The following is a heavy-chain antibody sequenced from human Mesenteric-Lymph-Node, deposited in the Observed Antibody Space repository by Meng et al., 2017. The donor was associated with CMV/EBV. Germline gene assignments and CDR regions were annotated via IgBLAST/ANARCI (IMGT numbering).Heavy chain of an antibody. V-gene: IGHV4-59*01. CDR2: IYYSGST. CDR1: GGSISSYY. J-gene: IGHJ4*02. Sequence: GSLRLSCTVSGGSISSYYWSWIRQPPGKGLEWIGYIYYSGSTNYNPSLKSRVTISVDTSKNQFSLKLSSVTAADTAVYYCARDRSGYNYPYYFDYWGQGTLVTVSS. CDR3: ARDRSGYNYPYYFDY. D-gene: IGHD5-18*01.